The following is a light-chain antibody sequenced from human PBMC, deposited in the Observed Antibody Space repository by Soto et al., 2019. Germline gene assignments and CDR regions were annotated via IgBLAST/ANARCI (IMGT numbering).Light chain of an antibody. CDR1: QGIASY. CDR2: AAS. J-gene: IGKJ4*01. CDR3: QQIYSAPLT. V-gene: IGKV1-39*01. Sequence: QLTQSPSSLSASVGDRVTITCRASQGIASYLAWYQQKPGQAPKLLIYAASSLQSGVPSRFSGSGSETEFTLSISSLQPEDFATYFCQQIYSAPLTFGGGTKVDIK.